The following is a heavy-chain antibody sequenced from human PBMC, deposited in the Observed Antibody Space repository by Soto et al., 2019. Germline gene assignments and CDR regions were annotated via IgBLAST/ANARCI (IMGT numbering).Heavy chain of an antibody. CDR3: ARGGDVNYYHGMDV. Sequence: QVQLVQSGGEVKKPGASVKLSCTASGYTFTSYGISWVRQAPGKGLEWLGWISAYNGKTNYAQKVQGRVTMTTDTATRTAYMDLRSLRSDDTAVYYCARGGDVNYYHGMDVWGQGTTVTVSS. D-gene: IGHD5-12*01. V-gene: IGHV1-18*01. CDR1: GYTFTSYG. CDR2: ISAYNGKT. J-gene: IGHJ6*02.